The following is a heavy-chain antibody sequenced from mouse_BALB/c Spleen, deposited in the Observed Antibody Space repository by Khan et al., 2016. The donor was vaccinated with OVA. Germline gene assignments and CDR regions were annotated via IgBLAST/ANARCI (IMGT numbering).Heavy chain of an antibody. CDR2: ISSTGST. CDR3: ARSLYYSYGYALDC. CDR1: GYSITSDYA. V-gene: IGHV3-2*02. D-gene: IGHD2-12*01. J-gene: IGHJ4*01. Sequence: VQLKESGPGLVKPSQSLSLTCTVTGYSITSDYAWNWIRQFPGNKLEWMGYISSTGSTSYNPSLKSRISITRDTSKNQFFLQLKSVTTEDTATYYCARSLYYSYGYALDCRDRGTSDTVAS.